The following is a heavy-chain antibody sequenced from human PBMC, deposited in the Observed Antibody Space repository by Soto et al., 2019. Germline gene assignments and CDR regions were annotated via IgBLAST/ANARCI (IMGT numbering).Heavy chain of an antibody. CDR2: IYYSGST. J-gene: IGHJ6*02. Sequence: SETLSLTCTVSGGSISSGGYYWSWIRQHPGTGLEWIGYIYYSGSTYYNPSLKSRVTISVDTSKNQFSLKLSSVTAADTAVYYCASRGYSYGFSLGMDVWGQGTTVTVS. V-gene: IGHV4-31*03. CDR3: ASRGYSYGFSLGMDV. CDR1: GGSISSGGYY. D-gene: IGHD5-18*01.